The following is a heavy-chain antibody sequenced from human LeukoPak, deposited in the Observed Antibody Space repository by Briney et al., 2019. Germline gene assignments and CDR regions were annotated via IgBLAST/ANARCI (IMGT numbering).Heavy chain of an antibody. V-gene: IGHV4-59*01. D-gene: IGHD3-22*01. CDR1: GGSTSSYY. CDR3: ARDFDDSSGYYPGYGAFDI. Sequence: YPSETLSLTCTVSGGSTSSYYWSWLRQPPGKGLEWIGYIYYSGSTNYNPSLKSRVTISVDTSKNQFSLKLSSVTAADTAVYYCARDFDDSSGYYPGYGAFDIWGQGTMVTVSS. CDR2: IYYSGST. J-gene: IGHJ3*02.